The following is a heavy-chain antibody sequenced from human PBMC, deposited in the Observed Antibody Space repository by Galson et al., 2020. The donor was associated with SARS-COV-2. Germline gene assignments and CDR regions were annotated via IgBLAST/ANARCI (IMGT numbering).Heavy chain of an antibody. J-gene: IGHJ6*02. CDR3: ARVAGVDTAMVDYYYYGMDV. Sequence: SVKVSCKASGGTFSSYAISWVRQAPGQGLEWMGGIIPIFGTANYAQKFQGRVTITADESTSTAYMELSSLRSEDTAVYYCARVAGVDTAMVDYYYYGMDVWGQGTTVTVSS. V-gene: IGHV1-69*13. CDR2: IIPIFGTA. D-gene: IGHD5-18*01. CDR1: GGTFSSYA.